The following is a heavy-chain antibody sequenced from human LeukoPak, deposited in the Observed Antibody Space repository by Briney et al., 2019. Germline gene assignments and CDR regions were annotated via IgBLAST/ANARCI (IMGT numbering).Heavy chain of an antibody. CDR1: GFTFSNYG. CDR2: ISDSGSST. CDR3: AKEGGVAGATWNIDS. J-gene: IGHJ4*02. D-gene: IGHD1/OR15-1a*01. V-gene: IGHV3-23*01. Sequence: GGSLRLSCAASGFTFSNYGMAWVRPVPGKGLEWVSAISDSGSSTWYTDSVKGRFSISRDNSKNTLYLQMSGLRAEDTAVYYCAKEGGVAGATWNIDSWGQGTLVTVSS.